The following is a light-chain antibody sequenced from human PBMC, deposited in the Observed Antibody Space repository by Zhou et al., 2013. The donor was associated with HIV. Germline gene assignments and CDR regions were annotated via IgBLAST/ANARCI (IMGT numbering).Light chain of an antibody. V-gene: IGKV3-11*01. CDR3: QQRGT. CDR1: QNVSSF. CDR2: DAS. Sequence: EIVLTQSPATLSLSPGESATLSCRASQNVSSFLAWYQQKPGQAPRLLIYDASNRATGIPARFSGSGSGTDFTLTISGLEPEDFAVYYCQQRGTFGQGTRLDIK. J-gene: IGKJ5*01.